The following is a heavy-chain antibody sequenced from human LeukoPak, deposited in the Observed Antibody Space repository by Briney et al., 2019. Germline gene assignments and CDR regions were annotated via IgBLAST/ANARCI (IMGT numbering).Heavy chain of an antibody. J-gene: IGHJ3*02. Sequence: SETLSLTCTVSAXPITSYYWSWIRQPPGKGLEWIGYIYYSGSTNYNPSLKSRVAISVDTSKNQVSLRLSSVTAADSAVYYCARGGSIVGATPHDAFDIWGQGTVVTVS. CDR3: ARGGSIVGATPHDAFDI. CDR1: AXPITSYY. V-gene: IGHV4-59*01. D-gene: IGHD1-26*01. CDR2: IYYSGST.